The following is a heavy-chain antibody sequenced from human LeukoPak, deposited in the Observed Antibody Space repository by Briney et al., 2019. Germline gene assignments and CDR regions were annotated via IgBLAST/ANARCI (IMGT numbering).Heavy chain of an antibody. V-gene: IGHV3-30*04. Sequence: GTSLRLSCAASGFTFSDVMHWVRQAPGKGLEWVAVTSYDGRSKHYADSVKGRFTISRDNSKKTLYLQMNSLRVEDTAVYYCAKGYDLYFDYWGQGALVTVSS. CDR2: TSYDGRSK. CDR3: AKGYDLYFDY. D-gene: IGHD3-3*01. CDR1: GFTFSDV. J-gene: IGHJ4*02.